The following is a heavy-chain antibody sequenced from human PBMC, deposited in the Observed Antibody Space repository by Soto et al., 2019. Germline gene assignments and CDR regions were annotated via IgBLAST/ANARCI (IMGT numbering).Heavy chain of an antibody. CDR1: GFTFSDYY. J-gene: IGHJ6*03. CDR3: ASLGTVSYYYYMDV. Sequence: GGSLRLSCAASGFTFSDYYMSWIRQAPGKGLEWVSYISSSGSTIYYADSVKGRFTISRDNAKNSLYLQMNSLRAEDTAVYYCASLGTVSYYYYMDVWGKGTTVTVSS. CDR2: ISSSGSTI. V-gene: IGHV3-11*01. D-gene: IGHD4-17*01.